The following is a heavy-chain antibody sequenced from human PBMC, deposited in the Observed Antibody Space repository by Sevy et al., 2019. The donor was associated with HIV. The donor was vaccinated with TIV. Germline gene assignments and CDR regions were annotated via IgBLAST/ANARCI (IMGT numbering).Heavy chain of an antibody. CDR3: ARDSSSSAPKSSYYFDY. V-gene: IGHV4-34*01. CDR1: GGSFSGYY. CDR2: INHSGST. Sequence: SETLSLTCAVYGGSFSGYYWSWIRQPPGKGLEWIGEINHSGSTNYNPSLKSRVTISVDTSKNQFSLKLSSVTAADTAVYYCARDSSSSAPKSSYYFDYWGQGTLVTVSS. D-gene: IGHD6-6*01. J-gene: IGHJ4*02.